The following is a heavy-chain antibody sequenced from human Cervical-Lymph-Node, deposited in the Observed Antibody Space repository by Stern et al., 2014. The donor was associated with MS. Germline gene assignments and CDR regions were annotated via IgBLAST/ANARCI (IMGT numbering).Heavy chain of an antibody. CDR3: ASPYSSAWYYSFSYGLDV. D-gene: IGHD6-19*01. J-gene: IGHJ6*02. Sequence: VQLVESGGGLVKPGGSLRLSCAASGFTFSNYYMSWIRQAPGKGLEWLSYISVSGSPIYYADSVQGRFTISRDNAKNSLYLQMNSLRAEDTAVYYCASPYSSAWYYSFSYGLDVWGQGTTVTVSS. V-gene: IGHV3-11*01. CDR2: ISVSGSPI. CDR1: GFTFSNYY.